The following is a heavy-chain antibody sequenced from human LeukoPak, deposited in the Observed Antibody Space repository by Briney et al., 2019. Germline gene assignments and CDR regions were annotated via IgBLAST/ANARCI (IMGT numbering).Heavy chain of an antibody. J-gene: IGHJ6*04. CDR2: IQYDGSDK. CDR3: AGLGITMIGGV. CDR1: GFTFSSYG. D-gene: IGHD3-10*02. V-gene: IGHV3-30*02. Sequence: PGGSLRLSCAASGFTFSSYGMHRVRQAPGKGLEWVAFIQYDGSDKSYADSVKGRFTISRDNSKNTLYLQMNSLRGEDTAVYYCAGLGITMIGGVWGKGTTVTISS.